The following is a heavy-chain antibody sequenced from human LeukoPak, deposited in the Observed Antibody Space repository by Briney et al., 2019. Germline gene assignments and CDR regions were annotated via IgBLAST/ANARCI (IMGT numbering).Heavy chain of an antibody. V-gene: IGHV1-46*01. Sequence: ASVKFSCKVVEYSFTGYHLHWMRQAPGQGLEWMAIINPSGGSTSYAQKFQGRVTMTRDTSTSTVYVELSSLRSEDTAVYYCARDFSLGHTVAGYYFDYWGQGTLVTVSS. D-gene: IGHD6-19*01. J-gene: IGHJ4*02. CDR1: EYSFTGYH. CDR2: INPSGGST. CDR3: ARDFSLGHTVAGYYFDY.